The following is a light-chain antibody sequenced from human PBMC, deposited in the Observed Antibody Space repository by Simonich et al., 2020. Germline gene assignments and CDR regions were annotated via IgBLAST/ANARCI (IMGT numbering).Light chain of an antibody. Sequence: AIQMTQSPSSLSASVGDRVTITCRASHGIRNDLGWYQQTQGKAPKPLSYAASSLQSGVPSRFSGSGSCTDCTLTLSSLQPEDFATYYCIQDYNYPGTFGQGTKEEIK. CDR2: AAS. CDR3: IQDYNYPGT. CDR1: HGIRND. J-gene: IGKJ1*01. V-gene: IGKV1-6*01.